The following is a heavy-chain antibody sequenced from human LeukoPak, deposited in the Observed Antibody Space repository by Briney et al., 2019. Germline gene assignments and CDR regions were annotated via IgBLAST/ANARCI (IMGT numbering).Heavy chain of an antibody. CDR1: GGSFSGYY. CDR2: INHSGST. V-gene: IGHV4-34*01. CDR3: ARVSIPMPYYYYYGMDV. J-gene: IGHJ6*02. Sequence: SETLSLTCAVYGGSFSGYYWSWIRQPPGKGLEWIGEINHSGSTNYNPSLKSRVTISVDTSKNQFSLKLSSVTAADTAVYYCARVSIPMPYYYYYGMDVWGQGTTVTVSS. D-gene: IGHD2-21*01.